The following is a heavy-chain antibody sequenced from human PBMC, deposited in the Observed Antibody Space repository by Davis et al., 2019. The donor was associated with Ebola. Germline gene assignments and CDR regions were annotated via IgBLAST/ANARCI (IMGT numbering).Heavy chain of an antibody. J-gene: IGHJ6*02. CDR1: GGSISNIY. CDR3: AREGNYSYNAMDV. Sequence: PSETLSLTCSVAGGSISNIYWSWIRQPADKVLEWIGRIYASVSTNYNPSLKSRVTMSVATSKNQFSLKLSSVTAAATAVYYCAREGNYSYNAMDVWGQGTTITVSS. V-gene: IGHV4-4*07. CDR2: IYASVST.